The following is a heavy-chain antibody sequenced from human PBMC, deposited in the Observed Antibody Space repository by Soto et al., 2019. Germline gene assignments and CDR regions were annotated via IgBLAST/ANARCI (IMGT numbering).Heavy chain of an antibody. CDR1: GFTVSSNY. V-gene: IGHV3-53*04. CDR3: ARAGLTRTTDEWYFDL. CDR2: IYSGGST. J-gene: IGHJ2*01. D-gene: IGHD3-9*01. Sequence: EVQLVESGGGLVQPGGSLRLSCAASGFTVSSNYMSWVRQAPGKGLEWVSVIYSGGSTYYADSVKGRFTISRHNSKNTLYLQMNSLRAEDTAVYYCARAGLTRTTDEWYFDLWGRGNLVTVAS.